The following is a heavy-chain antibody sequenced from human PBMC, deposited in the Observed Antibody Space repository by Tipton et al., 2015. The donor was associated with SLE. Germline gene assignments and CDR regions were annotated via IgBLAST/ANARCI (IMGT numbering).Heavy chain of an antibody. Sequence: SLRLSCAASGFSFDDYGMSWVRQAPGKGLEWVAVIPYDGSNKYYADSVKGRFTISRDNSKNTLYLQMNSLRAEDTAVYYCATERHYYDSSGYSPYWGQGTLVTVSS. V-gene: IGHV3-30*03. D-gene: IGHD3-22*01. CDR1: GFSFDDYG. J-gene: IGHJ4*02. CDR3: ATERHYYDSSGYSPY. CDR2: IPYDGSNK.